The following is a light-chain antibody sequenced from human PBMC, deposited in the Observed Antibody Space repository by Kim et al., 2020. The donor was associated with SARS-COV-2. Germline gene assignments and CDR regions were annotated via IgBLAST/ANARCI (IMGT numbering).Light chain of an antibody. J-gene: IGLJ2*01. CDR2: DVS. V-gene: IGLV2-14*03. CDR3: SLVTSSATLL. CDR1: SSDFV. Sequence: VSGSPGQSITISCTGASSDFVSWYQQYPGKAPKLMISDVSKRFSGVSSRFSGSKSANTASLTISGLQAEDEADYYCSLVTSSATLLFGGGTQLTVL.